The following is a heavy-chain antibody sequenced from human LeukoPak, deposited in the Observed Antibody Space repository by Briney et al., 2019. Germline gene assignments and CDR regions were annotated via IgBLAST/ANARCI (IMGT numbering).Heavy chain of an antibody. Sequence: PSETLSLTCSVSGDSISMHYWSWIRQPPRKGLEWIGYIHYTGSTNYNPSLKSRVTISVDTSKNQFSLKLSSVTAADTAVYYCARVEEGYGSGRRENYYYYYMDVWGKGTTVTISS. CDR2: IHYTGST. J-gene: IGHJ6*03. V-gene: IGHV4-59*11. D-gene: IGHD3-10*01. CDR3: ARVEEGYGSGRRENYYYYYMDV. CDR1: GDSISMHY.